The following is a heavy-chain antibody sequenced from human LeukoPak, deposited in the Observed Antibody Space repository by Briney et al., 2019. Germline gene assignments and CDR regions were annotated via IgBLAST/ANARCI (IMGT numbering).Heavy chain of an antibody. CDR2: IYTSGST. D-gene: IGHD4-17*01. CDR3: ARDSKDDYGDNEGNFFDI. V-gene: IGHV4-61*02. J-gene: IGHJ3*02. Sequence: SQTLSLTCTVSGGSISSGTYYWSWIRQPAGKGLEWIGRIYTSGSTNYNPSLKSRVTISVDTSKNQFSLKLSSVTAADTAVYYCARDSKDDYGDNEGNFFDIWGQGTMVTVSS. CDR1: GGSISSGTYY.